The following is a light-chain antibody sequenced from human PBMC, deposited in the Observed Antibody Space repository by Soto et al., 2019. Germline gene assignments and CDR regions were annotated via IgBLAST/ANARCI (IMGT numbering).Light chain of an antibody. CDR3: SSYTSSSTGV. V-gene: IGLV2-14*01. CDR1: SSDVGGYNY. CDR2: GVN. J-gene: IGLJ1*01. Sequence: QSALTQPASVSGSPGQSITISCTGTSSDVGGYNYVSWYQQHPGKAPKLMIYGVNYRPSGVSNRFSGSKSGNTASLTISGLQAEDEADYYCSSYTSSSTGVFGTGTKVTAL.